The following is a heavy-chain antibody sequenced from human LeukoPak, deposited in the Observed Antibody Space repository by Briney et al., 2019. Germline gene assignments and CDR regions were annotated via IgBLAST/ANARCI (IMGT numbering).Heavy chain of an antibody. CDR1: GFTFSGYA. CDR2: ISGSGGST. D-gene: IGHD1-20*01. J-gene: IGHJ4*02. Sequence: GGSLRLSCAASGFTFSGYAMSWVRQAPGKGLEWVSAISGSGGSTYYADSVKGRFTISRDNSKNTLYLQMNSLRAEDTAVYYCAKWPSGITERGDYWGQGTLVTVSS. CDR3: AKWPSGITERGDY. V-gene: IGHV3-23*01.